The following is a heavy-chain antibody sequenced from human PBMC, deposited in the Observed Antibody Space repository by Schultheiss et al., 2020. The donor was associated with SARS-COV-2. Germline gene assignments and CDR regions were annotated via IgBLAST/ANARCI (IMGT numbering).Heavy chain of an antibody. V-gene: IGHV1-69*13. CDR1: GGSFSSYA. CDR2: IIPIFGTA. Sequence: SVKVSCKASGGSFSSYAISWVRQAPGQGLEWMGGIIPIFGTANYAQKFQGRVTITADESTSTAYMELSSLRSEDTAVYYCAREMILNQNYYYYGMDVWGQGTTVTVSS. J-gene: IGHJ6*02. CDR3: AREMILNQNYYYYGMDV. D-gene: IGHD2-8*01.